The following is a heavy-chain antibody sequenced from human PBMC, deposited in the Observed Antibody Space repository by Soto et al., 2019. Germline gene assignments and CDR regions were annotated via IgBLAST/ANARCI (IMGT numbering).Heavy chain of an antibody. CDR2: IYYSGST. Sequence: QLQLQESGPGLVKPSETLSLTCTVSGGSISSSSYYWGWIRQPPGKGLEWIGSIYYSGSTYYNPSLKRRVTISVDTSKNQFSLKLSSVTAADTAVYYCARLRYSSQTDSYYFDYWGQGTPVTVSS. D-gene: IGHD6-13*01. J-gene: IGHJ4*02. CDR1: GGSISSSSYY. CDR3: ARLRYSSQTDSYYFDY. V-gene: IGHV4-39*01.